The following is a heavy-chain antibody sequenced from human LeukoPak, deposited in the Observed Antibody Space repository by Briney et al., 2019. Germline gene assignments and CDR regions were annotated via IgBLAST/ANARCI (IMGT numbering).Heavy chain of an antibody. J-gene: IGHJ4*02. CDR2: IYPGDSDT. CDR3: ARGGLSGTTSFDC. D-gene: IGHD1-7*01. Sequence: GESLKISCKASGYSFTSYWIGWVRQMHGKGLEWMGIIYPGDSDTRYSPSFQGQATISADKSISTAYLQWSSLTASDTAMYYCARGGLSGTTSFDCWGQGTLVTVSS. V-gene: IGHV5-51*01. CDR1: GYSFTSYW.